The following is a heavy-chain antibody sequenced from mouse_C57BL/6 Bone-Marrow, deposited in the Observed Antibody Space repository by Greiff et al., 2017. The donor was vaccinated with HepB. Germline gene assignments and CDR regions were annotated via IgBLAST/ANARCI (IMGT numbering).Heavy chain of an antibody. CDR3: SRISYYGSYWYFDV. Sequence: QVTLKESGPGILQPSQTLSLTCSFSGFSLSTFGMGVGWIRQPSGKGLEWLAHIWWDDDKYYNPALKSRLTISKDTSKNQVFLKSANVDTADTATYYCSRISYYGSYWYFDVWGTGTTVTGSS. D-gene: IGHD2-9*01. CDR1: GFSLSTFGMG. J-gene: IGHJ1*03. CDR2: IWWDDDK. V-gene: IGHV8-8*01.